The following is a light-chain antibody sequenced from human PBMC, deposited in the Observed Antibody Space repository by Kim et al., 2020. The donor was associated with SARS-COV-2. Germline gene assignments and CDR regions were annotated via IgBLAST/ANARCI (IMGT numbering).Light chain of an antibody. CDR1: SLRSYY. Sequence: GLTVRITCQGDSLRSYYASWYQQKPGQAPVLVIYGKNNRPSGIPDRFSGSSSGNTASLTITGAQAEDEADYYCNSRDSSVNPLLYVFGTGTKVTVL. CDR2: GKN. CDR3: NSRDSSVNPLLYV. V-gene: IGLV3-19*01. J-gene: IGLJ1*01.